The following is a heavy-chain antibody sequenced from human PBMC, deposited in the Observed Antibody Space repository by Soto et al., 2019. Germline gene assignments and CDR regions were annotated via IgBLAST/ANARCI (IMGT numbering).Heavy chain of an antibody. CDR2: IYYSGST. J-gene: IGHJ5*02. V-gene: IGHV4-59*01. Sequence: SETLSLTCTVSGGSISSYYWSWIRQPPGKGLEWIGYIYYSGSTNYNPSLKSRVTISVDTSKNQFSLKLSSVTAADTAVYYCARDYYDSSGYYPNWFDPWGQGTLVTVSS. D-gene: IGHD3-22*01. CDR1: GGSISSYY. CDR3: ARDYYDSSGYYPNWFDP.